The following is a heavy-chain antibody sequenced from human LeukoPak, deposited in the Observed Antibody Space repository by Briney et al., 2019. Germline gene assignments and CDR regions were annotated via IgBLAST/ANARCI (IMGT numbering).Heavy chain of an antibody. CDR3: ARGPHGGFVIIPTEF. CDR2: INHNGNVN. J-gene: IGHJ4*02. V-gene: IGHV3-7*01. D-gene: IGHD3-3*01. Sequence: GRSLRLSCAASGFTFDDYAVHWARQAPGKGLEWVASINHNGNVNYYVDSVKGRFTISRANAKNSLFLQMNSLRAEDTAVYYCARGPHGGFVIIPTEFWGQGTLVTVSS. CDR1: GFTFDDYA.